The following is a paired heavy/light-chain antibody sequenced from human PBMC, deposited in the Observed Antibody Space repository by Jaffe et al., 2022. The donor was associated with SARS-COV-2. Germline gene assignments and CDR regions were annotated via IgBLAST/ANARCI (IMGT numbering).Light chain of an antibody. J-gene: IGKJ1*01. V-gene: IGKV4-1*01. CDR1: QSVLYSSNNKNY. CDR3: QQHYFTPLT. Sequence: DIVMTQSPDSLALSLGERATINCKSSQSVLYSSNNKNYLAWYQQKAGQPPKLLIYWASTRESGVPDRFSGSGSGTDFTLTISSLQAEDVAVYYCQQHYFTPLTFGQGTKVEI. CDR2: WAS.
Heavy chain of an antibody. V-gene: IGHV3-15*01. J-gene: IGHJ5*02. CDR1: GFTFSYAW. CDR2: IKSKTDGGTT. CDR3: ISYRYHYDDNVYRFDP. D-gene: IGHD3-22*01. Sequence: EVQLAESGGDLVKPGGSLRLSCAASGFTFSYAWMNWVRQAPGKGLEWIGRIKSKTDGGTTEYAAPMKGRFTISRDDSKNTVYLQMNSLRTEDTAVYYCISYRYHYDDNVYRFDPWGQGTLVTVSS.